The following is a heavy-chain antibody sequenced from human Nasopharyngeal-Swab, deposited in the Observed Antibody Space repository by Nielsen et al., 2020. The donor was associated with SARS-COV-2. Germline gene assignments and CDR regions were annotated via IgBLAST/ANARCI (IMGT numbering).Heavy chain of an antibody. CDR3: ARENWQLANVFDI. Sequence: GSLRLSCNVSGASMSGYSWSWIRQPPGKGLEWIAFMYDNEYTNYNPSLRGRATISLDTPKNQFSLKVTSVTAADTAVYYCARENWQLANVFDIWGQGTMVTVSS. CDR1: GASMSGYS. J-gene: IGHJ3*02. V-gene: IGHV4-59*01. D-gene: IGHD6-19*01. CDR2: MYDNEYT.